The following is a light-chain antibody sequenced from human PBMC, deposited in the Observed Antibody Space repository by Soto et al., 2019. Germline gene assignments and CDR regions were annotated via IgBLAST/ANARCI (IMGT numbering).Light chain of an antibody. CDR2: DAS. Sequence: EIVITQSRGPLSLSPGERATLSCRASQSVSSIYLAWYQQKPGQAPRLLIYDASNRATGIPARFSGSGSGTDFTLTISSLEPEDFAVYYCQQRSNWPPITFGQGTRLANK. J-gene: IGKJ5*01. CDR3: QQRSNWPPIT. CDR1: QSVSSIY. V-gene: IGKV3-11*01.